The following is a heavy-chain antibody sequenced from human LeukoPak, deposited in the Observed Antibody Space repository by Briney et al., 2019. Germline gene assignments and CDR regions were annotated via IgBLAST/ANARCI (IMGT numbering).Heavy chain of an antibody. J-gene: IGHJ4*02. Sequence: GASVKVSCKVSGYTLTELSMHWVRQAPGKGLEWMGGFDPEDGETIYAQKFQGRVTMTEDTSTDTAYMELSSLRSEDTAVYYCATVYCSSTSCYKLDYWGQGTLVTVSS. CDR1: GYTLTELS. D-gene: IGHD2-2*02. CDR2: FDPEDGET. V-gene: IGHV1-24*01. CDR3: ATVYCSSTSCYKLDY.